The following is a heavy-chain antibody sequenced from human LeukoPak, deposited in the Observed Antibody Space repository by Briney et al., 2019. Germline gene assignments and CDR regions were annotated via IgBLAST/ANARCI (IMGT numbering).Heavy chain of an antibody. Sequence: SETLSLTCSVSGDSIGSSSYFWDWIRQPPGKGLEWIGEINHSGSTNYNPSLKSRVTISVDTSKNQFSLKLSSVTAADTAVYYCARPMIDDAFDIWGQGTMVTVSS. CDR2: INHSGST. V-gene: IGHV4-39*07. CDR3: ARPMIDDAFDI. J-gene: IGHJ3*02. CDR1: GDSIGSSSYF. D-gene: IGHD3-22*01.